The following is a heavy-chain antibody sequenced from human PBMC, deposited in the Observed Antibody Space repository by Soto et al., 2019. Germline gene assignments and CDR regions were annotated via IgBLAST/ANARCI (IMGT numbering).Heavy chain of an antibody. V-gene: IGHV3-23*01. CDR2: ISGSGGST. CDR3: ARGCSGGSCYERTYFDY. D-gene: IGHD2-15*01. J-gene: IGHJ4*02. CDR1: GFTFSSYA. Sequence: GGSLRLSCAASGFTFSSYAMSWVRQAPGKGLEWVSAISGSGGSTYYADSVKGRFTISRDNSKNTLYLQMNSLRAEDTAVYYCARGCSGGSCYERTYFDYWGQGTLVTVSS.